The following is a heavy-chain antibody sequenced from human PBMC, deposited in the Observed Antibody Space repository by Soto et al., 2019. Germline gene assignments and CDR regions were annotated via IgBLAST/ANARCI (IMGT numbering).Heavy chain of an antibody. Sequence: ASVKVSCKASGYTFTSYGISWVRQAPGQGLEWMGWISAYNGNTNYAQKLQGRVTMTTDTSTSTAYMELRSLRSDDTAVYYCARDEGHPESYDILTGYYHVFDYWGQGTLVPVSS. J-gene: IGHJ4*02. CDR2: ISAYNGNT. CDR1: GYTFTSYG. D-gene: IGHD3-9*01. V-gene: IGHV1-18*01. CDR3: ARDEGHPESYDILTGYYHVFDY.